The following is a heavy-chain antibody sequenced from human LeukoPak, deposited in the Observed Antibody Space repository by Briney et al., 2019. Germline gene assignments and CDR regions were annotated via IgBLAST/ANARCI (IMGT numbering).Heavy chain of an antibody. CDR2: VHYTGST. D-gene: IGHD3-9*01. J-gene: IGHJ4*03. V-gene: IGHV4-59*08. CDR3: ARHYGEGGRLFDWLFNF. Sequence: PSETLSLTCTVSGGSIRGSYWSWLRLPPGKGLEWIGYVHYTGSTKYSTSLKSRVTVSVDTSKNQFSLKLTSVTAADTAIYHCARHYGEGGRLFDWLFNFWGQGTLVTVSS. CDR1: GGSIRGSY.